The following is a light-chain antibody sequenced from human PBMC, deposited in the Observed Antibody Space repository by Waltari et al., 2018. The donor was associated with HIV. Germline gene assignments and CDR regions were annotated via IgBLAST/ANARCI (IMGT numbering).Light chain of an antibody. J-gene: IGKJ2*01. Sequence: VLTQSPATLSLSPGERATLSCRASQNINYYLAWYQQKHGQAPRLLIYAASSRATGIPARFSGSGYGTDFTLSSGSVEAEDSAVYYCQHSGNWPRSFGQGTKVEIK. CDR1: QNINYY. V-gene: IGKV3-11*01. CDR3: QHSGNWPRS. CDR2: AAS.